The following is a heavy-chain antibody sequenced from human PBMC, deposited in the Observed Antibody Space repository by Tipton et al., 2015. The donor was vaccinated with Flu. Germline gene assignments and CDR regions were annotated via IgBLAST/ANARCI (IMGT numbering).Heavy chain of an antibody. J-gene: IGHJ4*02. CDR2: INHSGST. CDR1: AGSLSGHH. Sequence: TLSLTCAVYAGSLSGHHWSWIRQPPGKGLEWIGEINHSGSTNYNPSLKSRVTMSVDTFKNQSSLRLSSVTAADTAVYYCARSSRDNCGGSCFPLDYWGQGTLVTVS. D-gene: IGHD2-15*01. CDR3: ARSSRDNCGGSCFPLDY. V-gene: IGHV4-34*01.